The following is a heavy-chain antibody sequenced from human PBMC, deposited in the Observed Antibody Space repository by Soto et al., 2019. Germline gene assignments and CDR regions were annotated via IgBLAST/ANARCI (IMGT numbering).Heavy chain of an antibody. CDR1: GFTFSSYA. J-gene: IGHJ5*02. D-gene: IGHD2-15*01. V-gene: IGHV3-23*01. Sequence: PGGSLRLSCAASGFTFSSYAMSWVRQAPGKWLEWVSAISGSGGSTYYADSVKGRFTISRDNSKNTLYLQMNSLRAEDTAVYYCAKDRVVVAANLGNWFDPWGQGXLVTVYS. CDR2: ISGSGGST. CDR3: AKDRVVVAANLGNWFDP.